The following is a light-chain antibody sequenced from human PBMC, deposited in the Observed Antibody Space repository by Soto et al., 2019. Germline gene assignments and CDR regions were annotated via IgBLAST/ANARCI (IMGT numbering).Light chain of an antibody. J-gene: IGLJ2*01. CDR3: CSYAGSYTSGL. Sequence: QAVVTQPRSVSGSPGQSVTISCTGTSSDVGGYNYVSWYQQHPGKAPKLMIYDVSKRPSGVPDRFSGSKSGNTASLTISGLQAEDEADYYCCSYAGSYTSGLSAGGP. V-gene: IGLV2-11*01. CDR1: SSDVGGYNY. CDR2: DVS.